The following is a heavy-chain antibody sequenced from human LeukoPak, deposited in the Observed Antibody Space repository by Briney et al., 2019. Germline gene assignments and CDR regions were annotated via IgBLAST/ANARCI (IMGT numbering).Heavy chain of an antibody. CDR1: GYTFTSYG. CDR3: ARSPIMITFGGVIVPPFDY. V-gene: IGHV1-18*01. Sequence: ASVKVSCKASGYTFTSYGISWVRQAPGQGLEWMGWISAYNGNTNYAQKLQGRVTMTTDTSTSTAYMELRSLRSDDTAVYYCARSPIMITFGGVIVPPFDYWGQGTLVTVSS. D-gene: IGHD3-16*02. CDR2: ISAYNGNT. J-gene: IGHJ4*02.